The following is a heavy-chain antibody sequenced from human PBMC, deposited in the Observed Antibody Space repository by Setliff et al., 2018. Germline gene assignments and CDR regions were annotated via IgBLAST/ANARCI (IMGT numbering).Heavy chain of an antibody. CDR2: IYTSGST. D-gene: IGHD3-3*01. J-gene: IGHJ6*03. CDR1: GGSISSGSHY. V-gene: IGHV4-61*09. CDR3: ARMSGFQYIDV. Sequence: PSETLSLTCTVSGGSISSGSHYWSWIRQPAGKGLEWIGHIYTSGSTNYNPSLKSRVTISLDTSKNQFSLSLTSVTAEDTAVYYCARMSGFQYIDVWDKGTTVTVSS.